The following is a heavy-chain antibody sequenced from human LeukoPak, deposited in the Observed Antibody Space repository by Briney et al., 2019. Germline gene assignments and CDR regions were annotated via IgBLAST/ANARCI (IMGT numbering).Heavy chain of an antibody. J-gene: IGHJ4*02. CDR2: INPNSGDT. CDR1: GYTFTDYY. CDR3: ARDELVRGVIITPYHYFGY. Sequence: ASVKVSCKASGYTFTDYYLHWVRQAPGQGLEWMGWINPNSGDTDYAQKFQGRVTMTRDTSISTAYMELSRLRSDDTAVYYCARDELVRGVIITPYHYFGYCGQGTLVTVSS. V-gene: IGHV1-2*02. D-gene: IGHD3-10*01.